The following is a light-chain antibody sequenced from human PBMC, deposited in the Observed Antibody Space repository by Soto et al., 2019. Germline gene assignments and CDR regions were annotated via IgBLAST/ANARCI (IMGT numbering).Light chain of an antibody. CDR2: GAS. J-gene: IGKJ1*01. CDR1: QGVFSN. V-gene: IGKV3D-15*01. CDR3: HQYHNWPRT. Sequence: EIVLTQSPATLSVSPGERATLSCRASQGVFSNLARYQQKPGQAPRLLIYGASTRASAIPARFSGRGSGTDFTLTISRLQSEDFAVYFCHQYHNWPRTFGQGTKVDVK.